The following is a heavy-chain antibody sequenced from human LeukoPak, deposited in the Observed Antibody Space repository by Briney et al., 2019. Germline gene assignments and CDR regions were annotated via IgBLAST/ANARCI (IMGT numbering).Heavy chain of an antibody. V-gene: IGHV3-30-3*01. CDR2: ISYDGSNK. J-gene: IGHJ1*01. Sequence: GGSLRLSCAASGFTFSSYAMHWVRQAPGKGLEWVAVISYDGSNKYYADSVEGRFTISRDNSKNTLYLQMNSLRAEDTAVYYCAKGYCSSTNCYAAEYFQHWGQGTLVTVSS. CDR3: AKGYCSSTNCYAAEYFQH. D-gene: IGHD2-2*01. CDR1: GFTFSSYA.